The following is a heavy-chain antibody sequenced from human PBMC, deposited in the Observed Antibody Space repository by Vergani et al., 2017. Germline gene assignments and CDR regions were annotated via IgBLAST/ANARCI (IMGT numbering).Heavy chain of an antibody. CDR1: EYSFGNYW. D-gene: IGHD1-1*01. J-gene: IGHJ4*02. V-gene: IGHV5-51*01. Sequence: EVELVHSGPEMRKPGESLKISCKGSEYSFGNYWIGWVRQMPGKGLEWMGIIYPADSDTRYSPSFQRQVTISADKSISTAFLQWDSLKASDTALYYFARHTTYTDSWGQGTLVTVSS. CDR2: IYPADSDT. CDR3: ARHTTYTDS.